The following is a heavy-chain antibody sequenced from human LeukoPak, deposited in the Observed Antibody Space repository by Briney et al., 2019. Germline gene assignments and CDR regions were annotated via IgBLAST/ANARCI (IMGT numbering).Heavy chain of an antibody. CDR2: ISGSGGST. CDR3: AKGTQNVQKFYCSSTSCLPGLDAFDI. J-gene: IGHJ3*02. D-gene: IGHD2-2*01. CDR1: GFTFSSYA. V-gene: IGHV3-23*01. Sequence: PGGSLRLSCAASGFTFSSYAMSWVRQAPGKGLEWVSAISGSGGSTYYADSVKGRFTISRDNSKNTLYLRMNSLRAEDTAVYYCAKGTQNVQKFYCSSTSCLPGLDAFDIWGQGTMVTVSS.